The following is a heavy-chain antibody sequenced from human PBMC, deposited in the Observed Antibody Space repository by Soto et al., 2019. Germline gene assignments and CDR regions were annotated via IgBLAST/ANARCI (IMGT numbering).Heavy chain of an antibody. J-gene: IGHJ4*02. CDR1: GFTFSDYY. CDR3: ARDLKLGELSLRLYFDY. Sequence: GGSLRLSCAASGFTFSDYYMSWIRQAPGKGLEWVSYISSSGSTIYYADSVKGRFTISRDNAKNSLYLQMNSLRAEDTAVYYCARDLKLGELSLRLYFDYWGQGTLVTVSS. CDR2: ISSSGSTI. V-gene: IGHV3-11*01. D-gene: IGHD3-16*02.